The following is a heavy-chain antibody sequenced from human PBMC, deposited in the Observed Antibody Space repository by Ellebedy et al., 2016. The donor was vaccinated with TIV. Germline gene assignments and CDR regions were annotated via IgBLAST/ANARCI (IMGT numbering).Heavy chain of an antibody. Sequence: GESLKISCAASGFTFSSYWMTWVRQAPGKGLEWVANIKQDGSENYYVDSVRGRFTISRGNAKTSLYLQMNSLRAEDTAVYYCAGPLVRGVIVDGNWGQGTLVTVSS. J-gene: IGHJ4*02. CDR3: AGPLVRGVIVDGN. D-gene: IGHD3-10*01. CDR2: IKQDGSEN. V-gene: IGHV3-7*01. CDR1: GFTFSSYW.